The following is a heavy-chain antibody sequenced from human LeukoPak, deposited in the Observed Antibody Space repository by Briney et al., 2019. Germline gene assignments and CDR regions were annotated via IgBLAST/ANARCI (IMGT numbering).Heavy chain of an antibody. CDR2: IRYDGSNK. D-gene: IGHD1-1*01. CDR3: AKDLLERLFGVSGCAFDI. CDR1: GFTFSSYG. V-gene: IGHV3-30*02. Sequence: GGSLRLSCAASGFTFSSYGMHWVRQAPGKGLEWVAFIRYDGSNKYYADSVKGRFTISRDNSKNTLYLQMNSLRAEDTAVYYCAKDLLERLFGVSGCAFDIWGQGTMVTVSS. J-gene: IGHJ3*02.